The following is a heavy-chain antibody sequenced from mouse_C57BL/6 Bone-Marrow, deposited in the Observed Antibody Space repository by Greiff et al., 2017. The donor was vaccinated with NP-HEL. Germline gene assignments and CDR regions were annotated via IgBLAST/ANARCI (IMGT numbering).Heavy chain of an antibody. CDR1: GFSFNTYA. J-gene: IGHJ3*01. D-gene: IGHD2-5*01. CDR2: IRSKSNNYAT. V-gene: IGHV10-1*01. CDR3: VRRGEGYSNPFAY. Sequence: EVQLVESGGGLVQPKGSLKLSCAASGFSFNTYAMNWVRQAPGKGLEWVARIRSKSNNYATYYADSVKDRFTISRDDSEIMLYLQMNNLKTEDTAMYYCVRRGEGYSNPFAYWGQGTLVTVSA.